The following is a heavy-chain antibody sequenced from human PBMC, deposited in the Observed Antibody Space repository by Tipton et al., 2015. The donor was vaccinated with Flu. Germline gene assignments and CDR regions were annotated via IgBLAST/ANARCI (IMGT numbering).Heavy chain of an antibody. J-gene: IGHJ4*02. CDR2: ISSSGDTI. CDR1: TFTFTNFE. CDR3: ARGGPYYVDKKAGPIV. Sequence: SLRLSCTASTFTFTNFEMTWVRQAPGKGLEWISYISSSGDTIYYADSVQGRFTISRDNAKNSLYLQMSNLRGEDTAVYYCARGGPYYVDKKAGPIVWGQATLVTVSS. V-gene: IGHV3-48*03. D-gene: IGHD3-16*01.